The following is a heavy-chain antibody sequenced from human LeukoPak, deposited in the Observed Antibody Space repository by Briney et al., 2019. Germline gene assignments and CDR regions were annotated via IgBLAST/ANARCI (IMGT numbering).Heavy chain of an antibody. CDR3: ARDGRGSRSSWFDP. CDR2: IKQDGSEK. J-gene: IGHJ5*02. Sequence: GGSLRLSCAASGFTFSSYWMSWVRQAPGKGLEWVANIKQDGSEKYYVDSVKGRFTISRDNAKNSLYLQMNSLGSDDTAVYYCARDGRGSRSSWFDPWGQGTLVIVSS. V-gene: IGHV3-7*03. D-gene: IGHD3-10*01. CDR1: GFTFSSYW.